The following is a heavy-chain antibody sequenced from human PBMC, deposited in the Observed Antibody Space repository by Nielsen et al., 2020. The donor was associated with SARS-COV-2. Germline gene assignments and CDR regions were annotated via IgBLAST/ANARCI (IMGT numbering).Heavy chain of an antibody. CDR1: GFTLSSYW. V-gene: IGHV3-7*03. CDR2: MQPDGGAN. Sequence: GESLKISCVVSGFTLSSYWMTWVRQAPGKGLEWVATMQPDGGANYYVDSVKGRFTISRDIAKNTLYLQMNSLRDEDTAVYYCAATYAVGYWGLGTLVTVSS. D-gene: IGHD3-16*01. J-gene: IGHJ4*02. CDR3: AATYAVGY.